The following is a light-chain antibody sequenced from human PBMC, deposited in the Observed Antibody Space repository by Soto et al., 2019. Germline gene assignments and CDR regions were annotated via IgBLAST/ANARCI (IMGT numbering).Light chain of an antibody. CDR2: DVT. CDR3: CSYAGSYTYV. J-gene: IGLJ1*01. Sequence: QSVLTQPRSVSGSPGQSVTISCTGTSSDVGNYNYVSWYQQHPGKAPRVMIYDVTRRPSGAPDRFSGSKSGNMASLTISGLQAEDEADYYCCSYAGSYTYVFGIGTKLTVL. CDR1: SSDVGNYNY. V-gene: IGLV2-11*01.